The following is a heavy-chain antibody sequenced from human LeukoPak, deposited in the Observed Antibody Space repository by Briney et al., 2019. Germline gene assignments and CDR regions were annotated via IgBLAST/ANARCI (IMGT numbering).Heavy chain of an antibody. J-gene: IGHJ4*02. CDR2: ISHDGGNE. CDR1: GFTFSGHA. Sequence: PGGSLRLSCAASGFTFSGHAIHWVRQAPGKGLEGVAAISHDGGNEYYADSVKGRFTLSRDNSKNTLYLQMNSLRVEDTAVYYCARVADFDHWGRGTLVTVSS. CDR3: ARVADFDH. V-gene: IGHV3-30-3*01.